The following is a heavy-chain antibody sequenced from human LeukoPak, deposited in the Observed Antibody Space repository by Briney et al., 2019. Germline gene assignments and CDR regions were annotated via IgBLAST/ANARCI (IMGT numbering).Heavy chain of an antibody. V-gene: IGHV3-23*01. CDR2: IGASGSGG. CDR3: SRIKYGGNSGYHFDY. J-gene: IGHJ4*02. Sequence: GVSLRLSCSASGFNFNYFAMSWIRQAPGKRLEWVSTIGASGSGGTYADSVRGLFTIFTDNSNNIVYLQMHSMRVDGSAVYYCSRIKYGGNSGYHFDYWGQGTLVTVSS. CDR1: GFNFNYFA. D-gene: IGHD4-23*01.